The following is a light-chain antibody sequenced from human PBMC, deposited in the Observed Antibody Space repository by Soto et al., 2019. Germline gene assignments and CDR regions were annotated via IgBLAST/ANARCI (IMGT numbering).Light chain of an antibody. CDR1: SSDVGAYYS. CDR3: SSYTSGSSHYV. V-gene: IGLV2-14*01. J-gene: IGLJ1*01. Sequence: QSALTQPASVSGSPGQSITISCTGTSSDVGAYYSVSWYQHHPGKAPKLIIYGVTNRPSGVSNRFSGSKSGSTASLTISGLQAEDEADYHCSSYTSGSSHYVFGTGTKVTVL. CDR2: GVT.